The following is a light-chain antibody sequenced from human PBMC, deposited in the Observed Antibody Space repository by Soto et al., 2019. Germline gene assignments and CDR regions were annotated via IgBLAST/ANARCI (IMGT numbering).Light chain of an antibody. Sequence: QSALTQPASVSGSPGQSITISWTGTSSDVGGYNYVSWYQQHPGKAPKLMIYDVSNRPSGVSNRFSGSKSGNTASLTISGLQAEDEADYYCSSYTSSSPWVFGGGTKLTVL. J-gene: IGLJ3*02. V-gene: IGLV2-14*01. CDR3: SSYTSSSPWV. CDR2: DVS. CDR1: SSDVGGYNY.